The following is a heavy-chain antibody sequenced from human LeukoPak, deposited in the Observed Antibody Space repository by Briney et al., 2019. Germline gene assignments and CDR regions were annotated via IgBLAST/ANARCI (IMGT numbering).Heavy chain of an antibody. Sequence: SVKVSCTASGGTFTSYAISWVRQAPGQGLGWMGGIIPIFGTANYAQKFQGRVTITTDESTSTAYMELSSLRSEDTAVYYCARLATLYYYDSSGTYYMDVWGKGTTVTVSS. V-gene: IGHV1-69*05. D-gene: IGHD3-22*01. CDR3: ARLATLYYYDSSGTYYMDV. CDR1: GGTFTSYA. CDR2: IIPIFGTA. J-gene: IGHJ6*03.